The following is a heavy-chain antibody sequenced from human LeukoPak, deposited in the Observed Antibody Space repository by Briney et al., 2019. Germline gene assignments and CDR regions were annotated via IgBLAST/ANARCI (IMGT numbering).Heavy chain of an antibody. D-gene: IGHD7-27*01. CDR1: GFTFSNYW. J-gene: IGHJ6*03. CDR2: ISYDGSNK. Sequence: GGSLRLSCAASGFTFSNYWMHWVRQAPGKGLEWVAVISYDGSNKYYADSVKGRFTISRDNSKNTLYLQMNSLRAEDTAVYYCAREWGRYYMDVWGKGTTVTVSS. V-gene: IGHV3-30*03. CDR3: AREWGRYYMDV.